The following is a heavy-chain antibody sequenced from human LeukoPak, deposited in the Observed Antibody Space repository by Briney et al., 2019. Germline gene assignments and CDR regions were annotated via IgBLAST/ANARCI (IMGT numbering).Heavy chain of an antibody. CDR1: GGTFSSYA. CDR2: IIPIFGTA. Sequence: GASVTVSCKASGGTFSSYAISWVRQAPGQGLEWMGGIIPIFGTANYAQKFQGRVTITADESTSTAYMELSSLRSEDTAVYYCGGSRYHYDSSGYYDLDYWGQGTLVTVSS. J-gene: IGHJ4*02. D-gene: IGHD3-22*01. V-gene: IGHV1-69*13. CDR3: GGSRYHYDSSGYYDLDY.